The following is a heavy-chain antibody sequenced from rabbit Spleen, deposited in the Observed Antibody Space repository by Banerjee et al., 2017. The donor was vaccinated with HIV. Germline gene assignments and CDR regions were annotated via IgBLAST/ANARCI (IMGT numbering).Heavy chain of an antibody. CDR1: GFDFSNYG. Sequence: QEQLVESGGGLVQPGGSLKLSCKASGFDFSNYGVTWVRQAPGKGLEWIGYIEPIFGNTYYANWVNGRFTISSHNAQNTLYVKLNSLTVADTATYFCVRGASSSGYVYLNLWGPGTLVTVS. J-gene: IGHJ4*01. D-gene: IGHD1-1*01. V-gene: IGHV1S47*01. CDR2: IEPIFGNT. CDR3: VRGASSSGYVYLNL.